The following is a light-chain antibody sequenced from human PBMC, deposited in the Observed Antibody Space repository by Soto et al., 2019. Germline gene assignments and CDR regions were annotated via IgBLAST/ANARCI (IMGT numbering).Light chain of an antibody. Sequence: QSVLTQSPSASGTPGQRVSISCSGSTSNIGTHTVNWYQHVPGTAPKLLIYSDNQRPSAVPGRFSGSKSGTSAFLAISGLLSEEEADYYCATWDDSLNVVFGGGTKLTVL. CDR1: TSNIGTHT. CDR2: SDN. CDR3: ATWDDSLNVV. V-gene: IGLV1-44*01. J-gene: IGLJ2*01.